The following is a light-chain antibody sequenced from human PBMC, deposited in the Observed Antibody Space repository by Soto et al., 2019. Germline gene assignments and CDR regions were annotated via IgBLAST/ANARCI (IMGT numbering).Light chain of an antibody. CDR1: QSVSTS. V-gene: IGKV3-20*01. CDR2: GAS. CDR3: QQYGSSPQT. J-gene: IGKJ1*01. Sequence: ELVMTRSPAPLSVSPSSLATLSCGASQSVSTSLAWYQQKPGQAPRLLIYGASSRATGIPGRFRGSGFGTDFALTISRLEPEDFAVYYCQQYGSSPQTFGQGTKVDIK.